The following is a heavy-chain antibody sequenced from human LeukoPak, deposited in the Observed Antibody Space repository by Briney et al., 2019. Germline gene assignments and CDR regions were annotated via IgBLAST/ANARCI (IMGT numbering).Heavy chain of an antibody. CDR2: ISGSGGST. V-gene: IGHV3-23*01. CDR1: GFTFSNYA. CDR3: AKPRDYYNYYYGMDV. Sequence: GGSLRPSCAASGFTFSNYAMSWVRQAPGKGLEWVSAISGSGGSTYYADSVKGRFTISRDNSKNTLYLQMNSLRAEDTALYYCAKPRDYYNYYYGMDVWGQGTTVTVSS. D-gene: IGHD3-10*01. J-gene: IGHJ6*02.